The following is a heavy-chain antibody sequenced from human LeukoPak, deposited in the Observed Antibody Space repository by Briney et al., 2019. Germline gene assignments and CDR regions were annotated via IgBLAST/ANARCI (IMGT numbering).Heavy chain of an antibody. Sequence: PGGSLRLSCAASGFTFSSYWMHWVRQAPGKGPVWVSRINSDGSSTSYADSVKGRFTISRDNAKNTLYLQMNSLRAEDTAVYYCARFSRIVATWYQARYFDYWGQGTLVTVSS. CDR1: GFTFSSYW. CDR2: INSDGSST. J-gene: IGHJ4*02. CDR3: ARFSRIVATWYQARYFDY. D-gene: IGHD5-12*01. V-gene: IGHV3-74*01.